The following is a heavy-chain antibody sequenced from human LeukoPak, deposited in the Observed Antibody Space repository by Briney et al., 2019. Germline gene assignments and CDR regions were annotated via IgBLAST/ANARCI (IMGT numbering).Heavy chain of an antibody. CDR2: ISSKGGST. D-gene: IGHD6-19*01. CDR3: VKEGYSSGWDGD. CDR1: GFTFSSYA. J-gene: IGHJ4*02. V-gene: IGHV3-64D*06. Sequence: QSGGSLRLSCSASGFTFSSYAMHWVRQAPGKGLEYVSAISSKGGSTYYADSVKGRFTISRDNSKNTLYLQMSSLRAEDTSVYYCVKEGYSSGWDGDWGQGTLVTVSS.